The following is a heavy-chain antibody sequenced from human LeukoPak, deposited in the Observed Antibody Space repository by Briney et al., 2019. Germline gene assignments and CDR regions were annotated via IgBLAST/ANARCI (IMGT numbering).Heavy chain of an antibody. CDR1: GFTFSSYS. V-gene: IGHV3-21*01. D-gene: IGHD3-3*01. J-gene: IGHJ6*02. CDR2: ISSSSSYI. Sequence: GGSLRLSCAASGFTFSSYSMNWVRQAPGKRLEWVSSISSSSSYIYYADSVKGRSTISRDNAKNSLYLQMNSLRAEDTAVYYCARDLPRGYDFWSGKSPYGMDVWGQGTTVTVSS. CDR3: ARDLPRGYDFWSGKSPYGMDV.